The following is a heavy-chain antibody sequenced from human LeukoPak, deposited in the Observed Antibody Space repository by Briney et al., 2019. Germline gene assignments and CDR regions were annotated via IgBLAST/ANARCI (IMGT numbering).Heavy chain of an antibody. CDR2: ISSSSSTI. V-gene: IGHV3-48*01. J-gene: IGHJ4*02. CDR3: ARRDPYDNRQLDY. D-gene: IGHD3-22*01. CDR1: GFTFSSYS. Sequence: GGSLRLSCAASGFTFSSYSMNWVRQAPGKGLEWVSYISSSSSTIYYADSVKGRFTISRDNAKNSLYLQMNSLRAEDTAVYYCARRDPYDNRQLDYWGQGTLVTVSS.